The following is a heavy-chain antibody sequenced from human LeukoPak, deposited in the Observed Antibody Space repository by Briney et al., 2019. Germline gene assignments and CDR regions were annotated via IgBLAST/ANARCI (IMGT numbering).Heavy chain of an antibody. Sequence: ASVRVSCKVSGYTLSELSMHWVRQAPGKGLEWMGGYDPEDGETIFAQKFQGRVTMTEDTSTDTAYMELNSLKSEDTAVYYCARIGESIAVAGTLAGVDPWGQGTLVTVSS. CDR1: GYTLSELS. J-gene: IGHJ5*02. V-gene: IGHV1-24*01. D-gene: IGHD6-19*01. CDR2: YDPEDGET. CDR3: ARIGESIAVAGTLAGVDP.